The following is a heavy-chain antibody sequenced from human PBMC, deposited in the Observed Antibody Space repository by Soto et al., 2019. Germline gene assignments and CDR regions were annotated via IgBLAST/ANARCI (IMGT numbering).Heavy chain of an antibody. CDR2: IGESGTPT. Sequence: GGSLRLTCAASGFTFSSYAMKWVRQAPGKGLEWVSLIGESGTPTYYADSVKGRFTISRDNFGNTLFLEMYSLRAEDTAVYYCARYIPGVRYYGMDVWGQGTTVTVSS. CDR1: GFTFSSYA. V-gene: IGHV3-23*01. J-gene: IGHJ6*02. D-gene: IGHD2-2*01. CDR3: ARYIPGVRYYGMDV.